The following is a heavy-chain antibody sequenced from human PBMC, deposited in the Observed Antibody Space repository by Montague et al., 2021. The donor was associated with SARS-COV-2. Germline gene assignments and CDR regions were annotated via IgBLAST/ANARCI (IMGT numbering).Heavy chain of an antibody. J-gene: IGHJ4*02. D-gene: IGHD3-22*01. V-gene: IGHV4-34*01. CDR1: GGSFGDDH. CDR3: ARGHLSVSMIVVVFTSASYSFDY. CDR2: IKQSGRT. Sequence: SETLSLTCAVYGGSFGDDHWSWIRQPPGKGLEWIGDIKQSGRTNYNPSLKSRVTISVDTSKNQFSLKVTSVTAADTAVYFCARGHLSVSMIVVVFTSASYSFDYWGQGAQVTVSS.